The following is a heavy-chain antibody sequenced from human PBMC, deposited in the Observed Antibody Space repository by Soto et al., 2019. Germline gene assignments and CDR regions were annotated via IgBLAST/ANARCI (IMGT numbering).Heavy chain of an antibody. Sequence: EVQLVESGGDLVQPGGSLSLSCAATGFTFSSYTMHWVRQAPGKGLEYVSAISSNGETTYYGNSVRGRFTISRDNSRNTLYLQMGSLRGEDMAVYYCARERRAVAGNDAFDIWGQGTMVTVSS. CDR2: ISSNGETT. V-gene: IGHV3-64*01. CDR3: ARERRAVAGNDAFDI. J-gene: IGHJ3*02. CDR1: GFTFSSYT. D-gene: IGHD6-19*01.